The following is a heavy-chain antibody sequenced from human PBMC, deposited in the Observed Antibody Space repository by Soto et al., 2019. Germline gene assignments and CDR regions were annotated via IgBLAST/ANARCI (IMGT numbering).Heavy chain of an antibody. Sequence: QVQLVQSGAEVKKPGASVKVSCKASGYTFTSYGISWVRQAPGQGLEWMGWISAYNGNTNYAQKLQGRVTMTTDTSPSPAYMELRSLGSDDTAVYYCARGRLGYCSCGSCYTPIDYWGQGTLVTVSS. CDR2: ISAYNGNT. D-gene: IGHD2-15*01. CDR3: ARGRLGYCSCGSCYTPIDY. V-gene: IGHV1-18*01. J-gene: IGHJ4*02. CDR1: GYTFTSYG.